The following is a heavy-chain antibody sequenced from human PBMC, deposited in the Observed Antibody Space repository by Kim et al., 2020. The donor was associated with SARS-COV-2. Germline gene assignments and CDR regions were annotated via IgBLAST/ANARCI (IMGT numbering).Heavy chain of an antibody. CDR3: ATGRYHFVSEF. CDR2: IYYDGST. CDR1: DGSITYYY. J-gene: IGHJ4*02. V-gene: IGHV4-59*03. Sequence: SETLSLTCSFSDGSITYYYWSWVRQPPGKGLEWIGYIYYDGSTNYNPSLKSRLTISLDTSKNQFSLRLLSVTAADTAVYYCATGRYHFVSEFWGQGSLVT. D-gene: IGHD3-10*01.